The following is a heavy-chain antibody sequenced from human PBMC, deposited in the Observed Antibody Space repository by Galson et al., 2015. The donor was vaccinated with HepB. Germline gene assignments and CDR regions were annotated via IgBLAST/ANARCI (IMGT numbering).Heavy chain of an antibody. CDR2: INNYGGHT. Sequence: SVKVSCKASGYTFADFGTTWVRQAAGQGFEWMGWINNYGGHTDYAREFQGRVTVTTDTSTNTAYMELRSLRPDDSAVYFCARDRRDYDFGGIGYFDYWGQGTLVTVSS. CDR3: ARDRRDYDFGGIGYFDY. J-gene: IGHJ4*02. CDR1: GYTFADFG. V-gene: IGHV1-18*01. D-gene: IGHD3-3*01.